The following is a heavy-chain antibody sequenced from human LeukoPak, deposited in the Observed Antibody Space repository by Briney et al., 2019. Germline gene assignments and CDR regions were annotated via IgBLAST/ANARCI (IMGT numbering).Heavy chain of an antibody. Sequence: GGSLRLSCAASGFTFSSHDMHWVRQPTGKGLEWVSVIGTAGNTYYADSVKGRFTISRENAKNSLYLQMDNLRAGDTAVYYCARSKSYIRGWTDFAYWGQGTLVAVSS. J-gene: IGHJ4*02. D-gene: IGHD6-19*01. CDR1: GFTFSSHD. CDR2: IGTAGNT. CDR3: ARSKSYIRGWTDFAY. V-gene: IGHV3-13*01.